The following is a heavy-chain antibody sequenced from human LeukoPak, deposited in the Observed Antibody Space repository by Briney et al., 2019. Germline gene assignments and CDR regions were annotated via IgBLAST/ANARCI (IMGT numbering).Heavy chain of an antibody. V-gene: IGHV4-34*01. D-gene: IGHD2-15*01. J-gene: IGHJ4*02. CDR2: INHSGST. CDR1: GGSFSGYY. Sequence: ASETLSLTCAVYGGSFSGYYWSWIRQPPGKGLEWIGEINHSGSTNYNPSLKSRVTISVDTSKNQFSLKLSSVTAADTAVYYCASAVPLSLYCSGASCYSRDYWGQGTLVTVSS. CDR3: ASAVPLSLYCSGASCYSRDY.